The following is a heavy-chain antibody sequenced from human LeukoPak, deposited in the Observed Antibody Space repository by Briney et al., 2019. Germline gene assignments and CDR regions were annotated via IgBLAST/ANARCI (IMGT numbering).Heavy chain of an antibody. V-gene: IGHV1-8*01. Sequence: ASVTVSCKASGYTFTSYDINWVRQATGQGIEWMGWMTPNSGNTGYAQKFQGRVTITSNTSISTAYMELSSLRSEDTAVYYCARGPGSGSYFSLDYWGQGTLVTVSS. D-gene: IGHD3-10*01. CDR1: GYTFTSYD. CDR2: MTPNSGNT. J-gene: IGHJ4*02. CDR3: ARGPGSGSYFSLDY.